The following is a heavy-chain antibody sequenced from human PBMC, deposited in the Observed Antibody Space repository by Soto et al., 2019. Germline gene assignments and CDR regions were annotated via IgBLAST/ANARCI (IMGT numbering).Heavy chain of an antibody. D-gene: IGHD6-19*01. Sequence: GGSLRLSCAASGFTFSSYAMHWVRQAPGKGLEWVAVISYEGSNKYYADSVKGRFTISRDNSKNTLYLQMNSLRAEDTAVYYCARDPPDSSGWYYYGMDVWGQGTTVTVSS. J-gene: IGHJ6*02. CDR2: ISYEGSNK. V-gene: IGHV3-30-3*01. CDR1: GFTFSSYA. CDR3: ARDPPDSSGWYYYGMDV.